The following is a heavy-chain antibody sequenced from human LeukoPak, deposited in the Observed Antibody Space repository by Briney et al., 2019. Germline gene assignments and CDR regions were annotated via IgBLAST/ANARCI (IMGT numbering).Heavy chain of an antibody. CDR2: INPSGGSK. CDR1: GYTFTSYY. J-gene: IGHJ6*02. Sequence: GASGGYSGKAFGYTFTSYYVLSVRQAAGQGLECLGIINPSGGSKSSAQKFQGRVTMTRATSTSTVYMELSSLRSEDTAVYYCARDPLVVPAATPLVDYYCYGMDVCGQGTTVTVSS. V-gene: IGHV1-46*01. D-gene: IGHD2-2*01. CDR3: ARDPLVVPAATPLVDYYCYGMDV.